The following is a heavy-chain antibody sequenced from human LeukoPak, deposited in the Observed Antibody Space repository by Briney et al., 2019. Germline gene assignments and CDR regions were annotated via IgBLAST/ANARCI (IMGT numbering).Heavy chain of an antibody. D-gene: IGHD3-10*01. Sequence: ASVKVSCKSSVYTFTINGISWVRQAPGQGLEWMGWISAYNGNTNYAQKFQGRVTMTTDTSTSTAYMELRSLRSDDTAVYYCARVGSYYQSQHWGQGTLVTVSS. J-gene: IGHJ4*02. CDR2: ISAYNGNT. CDR3: ARVGSYYQSQH. CDR1: VYTFTING. V-gene: IGHV1-18*01.